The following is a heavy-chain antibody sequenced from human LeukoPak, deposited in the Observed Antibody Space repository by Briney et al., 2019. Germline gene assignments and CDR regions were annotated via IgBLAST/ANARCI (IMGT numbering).Heavy chain of an antibody. Sequence: GGSLRLSCAASGFTFSSCAMGWVRQARGKGLEWVSSITGSGTNAYYADSVKGRFTISRDNSKSTLYLQMNSLRAEDTAVYYCAKRDGAIHFDYWGQGTLITVSS. CDR2: ITGSGTNA. J-gene: IGHJ4*02. V-gene: IGHV3-23*01. CDR3: AKRDGAIHFDY. D-gene: IGHD1-26*01. CDR1: GFTFSSCA.